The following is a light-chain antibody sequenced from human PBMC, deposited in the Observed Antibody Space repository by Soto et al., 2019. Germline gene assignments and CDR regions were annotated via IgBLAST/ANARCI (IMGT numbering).Light chain of an antibody. J-gene: IGKJ3*01. CDR2: GAS. V-gene: IGKV3-20*01. CDR3: QQYDSSPPVYT. Sequence: EIVLTQSPGTLSLSPGERATLSCRASQSVSSSYLAWYQQKPGQAPSLLIYGASNRATGIPDRFSGSGSGTVFTLTISRLEPEHFAVYYCQQYDSSPPVYTFGPGTKVDIK. CDR1: QSVSSSY.